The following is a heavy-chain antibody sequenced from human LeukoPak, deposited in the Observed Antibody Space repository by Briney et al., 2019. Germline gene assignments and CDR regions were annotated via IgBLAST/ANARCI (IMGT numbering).Heavy chain of an antibody. CDR3: ATYYYDSGGFHFHH. Sequence: PGGSLRLSCAASGFTFRSYGMHWVRQAPGKGLEYVSAISSNGGRMYYANSVKGRFTISRDNSRNTLYLQMGSLRAEDMAVYYCATYYYDSGGFHFHHWGQGTLVTVSS. V-gene: IGHV3-64*01. D-gene: IGHD3-22*01. J-gene: IGHJ1*01. CDR1: GFTFRSYG. CDR2: ISSNGGRM.